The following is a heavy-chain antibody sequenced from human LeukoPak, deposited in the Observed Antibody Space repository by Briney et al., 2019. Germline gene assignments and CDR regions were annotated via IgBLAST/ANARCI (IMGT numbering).Heavy chain of an antibody. J-gene: IGHJ4*02. D-gene: IGHD1-26*01. Sequence: GGSLRLSCTASGFTFSGYAMIWVRQAPGKGLEWVSILHNDAQPSYYADSVKGRFTVSRDNSKNTLYLEMNSLTVEDTAVYYCAKGEGGTYFNYCFDYWGQGTLVTVSS. V-gene: IGHV3-23*03. CDR3: AKGEGGTYFNYCFDY. CDR2: LHNDAQPS. CDR1: GFTFSGYA.